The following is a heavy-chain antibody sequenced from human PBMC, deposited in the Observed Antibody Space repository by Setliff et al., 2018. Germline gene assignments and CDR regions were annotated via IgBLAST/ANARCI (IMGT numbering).Heavy chain of an antibody. CDR3: ARSPANGGHDAFDV. J-gene: IGHJ3*01. Sequence: PGGSLRLSCAASGFTFSNYEMNWVRQAPGKGLEWVSYINSGGSLIYYADSVKGRFTISRDNAKSSLYLQMDSLRAEDTAVYYCARSPANGGHDAFDVWGQGTMVTVSS. D-gene: IGHD6-25*01. V-gene: IGHV3-48*03. CDR1: GFTFSNYE. CDR2: INSGGSLI.